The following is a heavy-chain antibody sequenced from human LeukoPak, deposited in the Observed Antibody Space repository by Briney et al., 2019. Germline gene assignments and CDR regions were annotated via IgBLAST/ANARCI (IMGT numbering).Heavy chain of an antibody. V-gene: IGHV5-51*01. Sequence: GESLKISRKGSGYSFTNYWIGWVRQMPGKGLEWMAIIYSGDSDTRYSPSFQGQVTISADKSISTAYLQWSSLKASDTAMYYCAGGYCSSTGCYQFDYWGQGTLVTVSS. CDR3: AGGYCSSTGCYQFDY. CDR1: GYSFTNYW. CDR2: IYSGDSDT. J-gene: IGHJ4*02. D-gene: IGHD2-2*01.